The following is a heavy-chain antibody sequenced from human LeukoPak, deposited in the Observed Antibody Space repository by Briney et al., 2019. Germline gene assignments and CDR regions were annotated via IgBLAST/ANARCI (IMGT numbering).Heavy chain of an antibody. Sequence: GGSLRLSCSASGFAFSSYGMNWVRQAPGKGLEWVSYISASSGTIFYADSVRGRFTVSRDNAKNSLYLQMNSLRAEDTGVYYCAREAGSADHWGQGTLVTVSS. D-gene: IGHD6-25*01. CDR1: GFAFSSYG. CDR2: ISASSGTI. CDR3: AREAGSADH. J-gene: IGHJ4*02. V-gene: IGHV3-48*01.